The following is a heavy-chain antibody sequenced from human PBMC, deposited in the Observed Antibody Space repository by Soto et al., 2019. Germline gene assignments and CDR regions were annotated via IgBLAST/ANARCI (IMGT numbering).Heavy chain of an antibody. D-gene: IGHD6-13*01. Sequence: QVQLVESGGGVVQPGRSLRLSCAASGFTFSSYAMHWVRQAPGKGLEWVAVISYDGSNKYYADSVKGRFTISRDNSKNTLYLQMNSLRSEDTAVYYCAYYRSSWYVHYYYGMDVWGQGTTVTVSS. CDR2: ISYDGSNK. J-gene: IGHJ6*02. V-gene: IGHV3-30-3*01. CDR3: AYYRSSWYVHYYYGMDV. CDR1: GFTFSSYA.